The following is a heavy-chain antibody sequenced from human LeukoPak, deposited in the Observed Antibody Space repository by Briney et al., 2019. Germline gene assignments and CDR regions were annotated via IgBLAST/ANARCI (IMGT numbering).Heavy chain of an antibody. CDR1: GYTFACYY. D-gene: IGHD4-17*01. CDR3: PREEMEMTTGQSPIQDF. Sequence: ASVKVYCKASGYTFACYYMPWARQAPGQGLEWMGIINPSGIEATYAKKFQGRVTMTRDMSTGTVYRELRRLRSEDTAIYYCPREEMEMTTGQSPIQDFGGQGPLVTAPS. J-gene: IGHJ4*02. V-gene: IGHV1-46*01. CDR2: INPSGIEA.